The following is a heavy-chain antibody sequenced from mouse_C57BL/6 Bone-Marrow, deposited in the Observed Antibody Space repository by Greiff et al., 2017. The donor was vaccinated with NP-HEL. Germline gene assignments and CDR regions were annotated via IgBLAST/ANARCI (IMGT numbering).Heavy chain of an antibody. CDR3: ARLNWDGALYAMDY. J-gene: IGHJ4*01. Sequence: DVQLVESGGGLVQPGGSLKLSCAASGFTFSDYGMAWVRQAPRKGPEWVAFISNLAYSIYYADTVTGRFTISRENAKNTLYLEMSSLRSEDTAMYYCARLNWDGALYAMDYWGQGTSVTVSS. V-gene: IGHV5-15*01. CDR2: ISNLAYSI. D-gene: IGHD4-1*01. CDR1: GFTFSDYG.